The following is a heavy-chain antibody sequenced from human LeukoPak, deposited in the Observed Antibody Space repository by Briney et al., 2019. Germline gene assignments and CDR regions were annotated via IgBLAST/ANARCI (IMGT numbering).Heavy chain of an antibody. D-gene: IGHD6-19*01. Sequence: SETLSLTCAVSGGSFSGYYWSWIRQPPGKGLEWIGEINHSGSTNYNPSLKSRVTISVDTSKNQFSLKLSSVTAADTAVYYCAGGRHSSGWYGRHNWFDPWGQGALCTVSS. V-gene: IGHV4-34*01. J-gene: IGHJ5*02. CDR2: INHSGST. CDR3: AGGRHSSGWYGRHNWFDP. CDR1: GGSFSGYY.